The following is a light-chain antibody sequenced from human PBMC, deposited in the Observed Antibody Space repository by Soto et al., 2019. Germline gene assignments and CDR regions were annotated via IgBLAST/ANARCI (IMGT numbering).Light chain of an antibody. J-gene: IGKJ2*01. CDR3: QQHHSMSST. Sequence: DIVMTQSPDSLPVSLGERATINCKSSQSVLHSSDNKNYLAWYQQKPGQPPKLLIYWASTRESGVSDRFSGSGSGTDFTLTISSLQAEDVAVYYCQQHHSMSSTFGQGTKLEIK. V-gene: IGKV4-1*01. CDR2: WAS. CDR1: QSVLHSSDNKNY.